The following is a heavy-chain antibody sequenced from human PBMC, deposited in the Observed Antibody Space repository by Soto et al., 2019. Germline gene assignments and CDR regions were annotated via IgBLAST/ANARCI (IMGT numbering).Heavy chain of an antibody. J-gene: IGHJ5*01. V-gene: IGHV3-48*03. CDR3: ARLSGDGFWKSYSPYNLFES. CDR2: INGGGDVK. CDR1: GFAFANYE. D-gene: IGHD3-3*01. Sequence: GGSLRLSCAASGFAFANYEMHWVRQAPGKGLDWVAYINGGGDVKYYADSVEGRFAISRDNAKNALFLQMDNLRAEDTAIYYCARLSGDGFWKSYSPYNLFESWGQGALVTVSS.